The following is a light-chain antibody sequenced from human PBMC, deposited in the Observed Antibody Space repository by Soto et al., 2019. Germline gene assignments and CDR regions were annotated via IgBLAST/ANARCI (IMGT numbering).Light chain of an antibody. CDR3: QQYNNWPTT. CDR1: QSVRSN. V-gene: IGKV3-15*01. Sequence: ETVMTQSPATLSVSPGERATLSCRASQSVRSNLAWYQQKPGQAPRLLMYGVSTRATGIPTRLSGSGSGTEFTLTISSLQSEDFAVYYCQQYNNWPTTFGQGTKVEIK. CDR2: GVS. J-gene: IGKJ1*01.